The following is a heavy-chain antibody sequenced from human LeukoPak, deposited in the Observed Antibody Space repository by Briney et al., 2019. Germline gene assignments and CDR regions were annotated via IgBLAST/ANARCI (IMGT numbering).Heavy chain of an antibody. V-gene: IGHV4-59*01. CDR1: GGSISSYY. D-gene: IGHD6-25*01. CDR2: IYYSGSA. Sequence: PSETLSLTCTVSGGSISSYYWSWIRQPPGKGLEWIGNIYYSGSANYNPSLKSRVTISVDTSKNQFSLKLNSVTAADTAVYYCARLSGWASQLVDYSRRYWYFDLWGRGTLVTVSS. J-gene: IGHJ2*01. CDR3: ARLSGWASQLVDYSRRYWYFDL.